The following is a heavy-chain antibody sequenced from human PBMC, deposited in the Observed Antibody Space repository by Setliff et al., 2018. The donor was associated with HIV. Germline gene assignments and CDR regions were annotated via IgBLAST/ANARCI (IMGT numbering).Heavy chain of an antibody. V-gene: IGHV4-31*03. Sequence: SETLSLTCTVSGGSVSSDGYYWSWIRQHPGKGLEWIGYISYSGSTYNNPPLKSRVTISLDTSKNQFSLKLSSVTAADTAVYYCARELIHYDSSGYFDYWGQGNLVTVSS. D-gene: IGHD3-22*01. CDR1: GGSVSSDGYY. CDR2: ISYSGST. CDR3: ARELIHYDSSGYFDY. J-gene: IGHJ4*02.